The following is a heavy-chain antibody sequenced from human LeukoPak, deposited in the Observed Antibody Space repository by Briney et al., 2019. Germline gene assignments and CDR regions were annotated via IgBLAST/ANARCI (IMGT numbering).Heavy chain of an antibody. J-gene: IGHJ4*02. D-gene: IGHD3-22*01. CDR1: GFIFSSYG. Sequence: GGSLRLSCVTSGFIFSSYGIHWVRQAPGKGLEWVAWHFASNKYYAESVRGRFTMSRDNSKNTLYLQMNSLRAEDTAVYYCAKQALITMIVVVNPFDYWGQGTLVTVSS. V-gene: IGHV3-30*02. CDR2: WHFASNK. CDR3: AKQALITMIVVVNPFDY.